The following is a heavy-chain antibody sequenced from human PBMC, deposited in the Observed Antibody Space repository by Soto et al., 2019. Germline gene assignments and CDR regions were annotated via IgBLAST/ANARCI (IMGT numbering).Heavy chain of an antibody. CDR3: ARGTVGAHWFDP. V-gene: IGHV6-1*01. Sequence: SQTLSLTCAISGDSVSTNSASWNWIRQSPSRGLEWLGRTYYRSKWYTDYAVSMRGRITINPDTSKNQFSLQLNSLTPGDTAVYYCARGTVGAHWFDPWGQGTLVTVSS. J-gene: IGHJ5*02. CDR1: GDSVSTNSAS. CDR2: TYYRSKWYT. D-gene: IGHD1-26*01.